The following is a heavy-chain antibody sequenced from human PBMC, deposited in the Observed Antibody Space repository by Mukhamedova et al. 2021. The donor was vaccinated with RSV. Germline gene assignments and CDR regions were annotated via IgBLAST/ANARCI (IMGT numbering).Heavy chain of an antibody. CDR2: GGST. J-gene: IGHJ4*02. D-gene: IGHD6-19*01. Sequence: GGSTNYADSVKGRFAISRDNAKNTLYLQLNSLRAEDTAVYFCASGGGESNSGWYSVWGQGTLVTVSS. V-gene: IGHV3-74*01. CDR3: ASGGGESNSGWYSV.